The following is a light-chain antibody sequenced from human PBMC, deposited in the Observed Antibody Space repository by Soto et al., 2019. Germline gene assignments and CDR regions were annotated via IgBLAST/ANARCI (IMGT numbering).Light chain of an antibody. CDR2: GAS. CDR1: QSVRGY. Sequence: DMVPNHSRATLSLSRGARATXSCRASQSVRGYLAWYLEIPGQVPRLLIHGASNRATGIRDRFSGSGSGTDFTLTITRLEAEDSAMYYCQQYDKLPRTFGQGTKVDIK. V-gene: IGKV3D-15*01. CDR3: QQYDKLPRT. J-gene: IGKJ1*01.